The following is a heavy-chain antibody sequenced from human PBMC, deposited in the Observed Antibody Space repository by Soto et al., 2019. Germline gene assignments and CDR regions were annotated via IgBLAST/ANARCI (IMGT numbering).Heavy chain of an antibody. CDR3: ARSNSYYKDWFGP. CDR2: INPNSGGT. J-gene: IGHJ5*02. Sequence: ASVKVSCKTSGYTFTDYYINWVRQAPGQGLEWMGWINPNSGGTNYAQNFQGRVTMTRDTSISTAYMDLSRLKSDDTAVYYCARSNSYYKDWFGPWGQGTLVTVSS. CDR1: GYTFTDYY. V-gene: IGHV1-2*02. D-gene: IGHD5-18*01.